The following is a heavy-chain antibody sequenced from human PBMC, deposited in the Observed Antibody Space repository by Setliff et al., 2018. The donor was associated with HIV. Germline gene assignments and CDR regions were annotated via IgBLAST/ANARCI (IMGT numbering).Heavy chain of an antibody. Sequence: ASVKVSCKASGYIFTNYYMHWVRQAPGQGLEWMGIINPSGDATTYAQKFQGRVIMTRDTSTNTLYMELSNLRSDDTAVYYCARVRVGATPLDYWGQGTLVTVSS. CDR3: ARVRVGATPLDY. V-gene: IGHV1-46*01. CDR2: INPSGDAT. J-gene: IGHJ4*02. CDR1: GYIFTNYY. D-gene: IGHD1-26*01.